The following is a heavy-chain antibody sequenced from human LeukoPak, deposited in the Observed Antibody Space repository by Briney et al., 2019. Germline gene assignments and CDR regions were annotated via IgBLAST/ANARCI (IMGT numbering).Heavy chain of an antibody. CDR1: GFTFSSYG. J-gene: IGHJ4*02. CDR2: ISYDGSNK. Sequence: GGSLRLSCAASGFTFSSYGMHWVRQAPGKGLEWVAVISYDGSNKYYADSVKGRFTISRDNSKNTLYLQMYSLRAEDTAVYYCAKDPLRFLEWLPEPFDYWGQGTLVTVSS. V-gene: IGHV3-30*18. CDR3: AKDPLRFLEWLPEPFDY. D-gene: IGHD3-3*01.